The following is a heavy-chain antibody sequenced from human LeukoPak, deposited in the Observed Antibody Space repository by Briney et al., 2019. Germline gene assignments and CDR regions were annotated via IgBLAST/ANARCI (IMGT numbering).Heavy chain of an antibody. CDR2: ISWNSGSI. CDR3: ASKLHDY. Sequence: GGSLRLSCAASGFTFDDYAMHWVRQAPGKGLEWVSGISWNSGSIGYADSVKGRFTISRDNAKNSLYLQMNSLRAEDTAVYYCASKLHDYWGQGTLVTVSS. V-gene: IGHV3-9*01. J-gene: IGHJ4*02. CDR1: GFTFDDYA.